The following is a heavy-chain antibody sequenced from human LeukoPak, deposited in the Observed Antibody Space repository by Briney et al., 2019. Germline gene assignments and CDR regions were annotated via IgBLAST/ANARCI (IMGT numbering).Heavy chain of an antibody. CDR2: IYYSGST. V-gene: IGHV4-59*08. Sequence: PSETLSLTCTVSGGSISSYFWSWIRRPPGKGLEWIGYIYYSGSTNYNPSLKSRVTISVDTSKNQFSLKLSSVTAADTAVYYCARQGSYCIGGTCYFHYGMDVWGQGTTVTVSS. D-gene: IGHD2-15*01. J-gene: IGHJ6*02. CDR3: ARQGSYCIGGTCYFHYGMDV. CDR1: GGSISSYF.